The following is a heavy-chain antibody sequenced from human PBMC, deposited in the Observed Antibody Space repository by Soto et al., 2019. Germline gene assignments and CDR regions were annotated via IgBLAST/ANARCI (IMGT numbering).Heavy chain of an antibody. Sequence: GGSLRLSCAASGFTFSSYGMHWVRQAPGKGLEWVAVIWYDGSNKYYADSVKGRFTISRDNSKNTLYLQMNSLRAEDTAVYYCARAPLGDQYYYMDVWGKGTTVTVSS. V-gene: IGHV3-33*01. CDR1: GFTFSSYG. D-gene: IGHD2-2*01. CDR3: ARAPLGDQYYYMDV. J-gene: IGHJ6*03. CDR2: IWYDGSNK.